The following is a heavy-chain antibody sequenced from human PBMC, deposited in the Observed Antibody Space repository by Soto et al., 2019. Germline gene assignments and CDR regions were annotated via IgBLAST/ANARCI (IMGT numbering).Heavy chain of an antibody. Sequence: QVQLQESGPGLVKPSGTLSLTCAVSGGSISSSNWWSWVRQPPGKGLEWIGEIYHSGSTNYNPSLQSRVPISVDKSKTQFSLKLSSVTAAATAVYYCARVGLGVWELLRAFDIWGQGTMVTVSS. CDR3: ARVGLGVWELLRAFDI. D-gene: IGHD1-26*01. J-gene: IGHJ3*02. CDR1: GGSISSSNW. V-gene: IGHV4-4*02. CDR2: IYHSGST.